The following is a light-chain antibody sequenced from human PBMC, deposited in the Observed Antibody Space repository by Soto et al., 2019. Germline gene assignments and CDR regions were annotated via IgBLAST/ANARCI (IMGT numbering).Light chain of an antibody. CDR1: QGISSY. J-gene: IGKJ1*01. CDR2: AAS. CDR3: HQGQSFPWT. V-gene: IGKV1-9*01. Sequence: DIQMTQSPSILSASVGERVTITCRASQGISSYLAWYQQKPGKAPKLLIYAASTLQSGVPSRFSGSGSGTDFTLTISSLQPEDFGTYYCHQGQSFPWTFGQGTKVDIK.